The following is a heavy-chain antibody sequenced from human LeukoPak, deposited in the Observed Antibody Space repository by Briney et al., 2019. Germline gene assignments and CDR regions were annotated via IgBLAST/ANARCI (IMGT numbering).Heavy chain of an antibody. D-gene: IGHD3-10*01. CDR1: GYTFTNYD. CDR2: INPSGGST. J-gene: IGHJ4*02. V-gene: IGHV1-46*01. CDR3: ARDSAYYGSGSLDY. Sequence: ASVKVSCKASGYTFTNYDINWVRQATGQGLEWMGIINPSGGSTSYAQKFQGRVTMTRDTSTSTVYMELSSLRSEDTAVYYCARDSAYYGSGSLDYWGQGTLVTVSS.